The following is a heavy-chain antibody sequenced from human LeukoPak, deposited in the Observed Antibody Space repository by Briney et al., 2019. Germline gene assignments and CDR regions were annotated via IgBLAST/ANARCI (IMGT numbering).Heavy chain of an antibody. Sequence: GGSLRLSCAASGFTFSSYSMNWVRQAPGKGLEWVSYISSSSSTIYYADSVKGRFTISRDNAKNSLYLQMNSLRAEDTAVYYCASLGPHVLRCFDWLLDDAFDIWGQGTMVTVSS. J-gene: IGHJ3*02. CDR3: ASLGPHVLRCFDWLLDDAFDI. D-gene: IGHD3-9*01. CDR2: ISSSSSTI. CDR1: GFTFSSYS. V-gene: IGHV3-48*01.